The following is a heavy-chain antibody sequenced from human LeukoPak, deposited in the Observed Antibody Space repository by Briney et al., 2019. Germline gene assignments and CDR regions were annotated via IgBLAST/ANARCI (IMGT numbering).Heavy chain of an antibody. CDR1: GGSISSYY. Sequence: SETLSLTCTVSGGSISSYYWSWIRQPPGKGLEWIGYIYYSGSTNYNPSLKSRVTISVDTSKNQFSLKLSSVTAADTAVYYCARAAGAFFDYWGQGTLVTVSS. CDR2: IYYSGST. CDR3: ARAAGAFFDY. J-gene: IGHJ4*02. V-gene: IGHV4-59*01. D-gene: IGHD6-13*01.